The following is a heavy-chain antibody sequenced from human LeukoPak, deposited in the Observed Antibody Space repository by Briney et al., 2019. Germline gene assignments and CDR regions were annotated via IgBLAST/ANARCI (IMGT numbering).Heavy chain of an antibody. CDR3: ARADSSGWGSLDY. V-gene: IGHV3-48*03. J-gene: IGHJ4*02. Sequence: GGSLRLSCAASGFTFSSYEMSWVRQAPGKGLEWVSYISSSGSTIYYADSVKGRFTISRDNAKNSLYLQMNSLRAEDTAVYYCARADSSGWGSLDYWGQGTLVTVSS. CDR2: ISSSGSTI. CDR1: GFTFSSYE. D-gene: IGHD6-19*01.